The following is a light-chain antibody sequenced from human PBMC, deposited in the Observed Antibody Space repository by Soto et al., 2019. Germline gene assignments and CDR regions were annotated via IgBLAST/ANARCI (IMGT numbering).Light chain of an antibody. CDR2: EVS. Sequence: QSVLTQPASVSGSPGQSITISCTGTSSDVGGYNYVSWYQQHPGKAPKLTIYEVSNRPSGVSNRFSGSKSGNTASLTISGLQAEDDADYYCSSYTRSSDYVFGTGTKVTVX. CDR3: SSYTRSSDYV. V-gene: IGLV2-14*01. CDR1: SSDVGGYNY. J-gene: IGLJ1*01.